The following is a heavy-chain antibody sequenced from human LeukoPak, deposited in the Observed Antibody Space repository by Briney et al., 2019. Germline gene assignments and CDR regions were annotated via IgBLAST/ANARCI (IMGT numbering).Heavy chain of an antibody. J-gene: IGHJ3*02. CDR3: ARVPTTVTTFYAFDI. CDR1: GYTFTSYG. V-gene: IGHV1-18*01. CDR2: ISAYNDNT. D-gene: IGHD4-17*01. Sequence: GASVTVSCTASGYTFTSYGISWVRQAPGQGLEWMGWISAYNDNTNYAQKLQGRVTMTTDTSTSTAYMELGSLTSDDTAVYYCARVPTTVTTFYAFDIWGQGTMVTVSS.